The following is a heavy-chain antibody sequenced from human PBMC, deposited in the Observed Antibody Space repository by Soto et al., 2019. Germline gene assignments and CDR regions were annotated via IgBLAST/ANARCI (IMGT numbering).Heavy chain of an antibody. CDR1: GFTFSSYG. J-gene: IGHJ3*02. V-gene: IGHV3-33*01. D-gene: IGHD3-10*01. Sequence: GGSLRLSCAASGFTFSSYGMHWVRQAPGKGLEWVAVIWYDGSNKYYADSVKGRFTISRDNSKNTLYLQMNSLRAEDTAVYYCARESDVGELLYAFDIWGQGTMVTVSS. CDR2: IWYDGSNK. CDR3: ARESDVGELLYAFDI.